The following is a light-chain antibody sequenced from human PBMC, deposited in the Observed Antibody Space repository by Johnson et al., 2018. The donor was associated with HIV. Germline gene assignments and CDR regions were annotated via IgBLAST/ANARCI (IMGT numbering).Light chain of an antibody. J-gene: IGLJ1*01. CDR3: GTWDSSLSAGI. CDR2: EHN. Sequence: QSVLTQPPSVSAAPGQKVTISCSGTSSNIGNNYISWYQQLPGTAPKLLIYEHNKRHSRIPDRFSGSKSGTSATLRITGLQTGDQADYYCGTWDSSLSAGIFGPGTKVTVL. V-gene: IGLV1-51*02. CDR1: SSNIGNNY.